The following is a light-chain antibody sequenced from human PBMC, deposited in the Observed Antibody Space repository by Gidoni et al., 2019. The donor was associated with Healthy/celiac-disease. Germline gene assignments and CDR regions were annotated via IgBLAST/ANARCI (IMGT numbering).Light chain of an antibody. J-gene: IGKJ1*01. CDR3: QQYGSSRT. V-gene: IGKV3-20*01. CDR1: QSVSSSY. Sequence: EIVLTQSPGTLSLSPGERATLSCRASQSVSSSYLAWYQQNPGQAPRLLIYGASSRATGIPDRFSGSGSGTDFTLTISRLDPEDFAVYYCQQYGSSRTFGQGTKVEIK. CDR2: GAS.